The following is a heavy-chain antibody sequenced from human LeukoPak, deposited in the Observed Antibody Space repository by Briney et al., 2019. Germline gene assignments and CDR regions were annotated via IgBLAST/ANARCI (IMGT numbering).Heavy chain of an antibody. D-gene: IGHD3-16*01. CDR1: GFTFSSYG. CDR3: AKDLLGPGPPGETDDY. V-gene: IGHV3-30*18. Sequence: PGRSLRLSCAASGFTFSSYGMHWVRQAPGKGLEWVAVISYDGSNKYYADSVKGRFTISRDNSKNTLYLQMSSLRAEDTAVYYCAKDLLGPGPPGETDDYWGQGTLVTVSS. CDR2: ISYDGSNK. J-gene: IGHJ4*02.